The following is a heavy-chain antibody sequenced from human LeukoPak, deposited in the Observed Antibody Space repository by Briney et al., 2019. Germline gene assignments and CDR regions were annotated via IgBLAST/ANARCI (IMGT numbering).Heavy chain of an antibody. V-gene: IGHV4-4*02. D-gene: IGHD3-10*01. J-gene: IGHJ4*02. Sequence: SETLSLTCAVSGGSISSSNWWSWVRQPPGKGPEWIGEIYHSGSTNYNPSLKSRVTISVDKSKNQFSLKLSSVTAADTAVYYCARVWGDGSGSYESDYWGQGTLVTVSS. CDR2: IYHSGST. CDR3: ARVWGDGSGSYESDY. CDR1: GGSISSSNW.